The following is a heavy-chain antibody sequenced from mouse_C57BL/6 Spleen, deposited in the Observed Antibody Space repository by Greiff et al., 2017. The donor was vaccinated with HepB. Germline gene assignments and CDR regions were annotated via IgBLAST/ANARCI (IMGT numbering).Heavy chain of an antibody. D-gene: IGHD2-4*01. CDR2: SRNKANDYTT. CDR3: ARDGGYDYDVDYAMDY. J-gene: IGHJ4*01. Sequence: EVKVVESGGGLVQSGRSLRLSCATSGFTFSDFYMEWVRQAPGKGLEWIAASRNKANDYTTEYSASVKGRFIVSRDTSQSILYLQMNALRAEDTAIYYCARDGGYDYDVDYAMDYWGQGTSVTVSS. CDR1: GFTFSDFY. V-gene: IGHV7-1*01.